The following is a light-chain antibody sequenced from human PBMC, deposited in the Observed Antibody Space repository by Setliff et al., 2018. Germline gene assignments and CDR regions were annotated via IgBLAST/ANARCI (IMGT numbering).Light chain of an antibody. J-gene: IGLJ1*01. Sequence: QSALSQPASVSGSPGQSITISCIGTSSDVGDYDSVSWYQQHPGKAPKLIIYEVSNRPSGVSNRFSGSKSANAASLTISGLQAEDEADYYCTSYTRSDSYVFGTGTKV. CDR2: EVS. V-gene: IGLV2-14*01. CDR3: TSYTRSDSYV. CDR1: SSDVGDYDS.